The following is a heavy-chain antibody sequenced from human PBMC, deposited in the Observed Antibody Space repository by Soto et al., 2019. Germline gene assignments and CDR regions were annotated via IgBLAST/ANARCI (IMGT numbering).Heavy chain of an antibody. Sequence: EVPLVESGGGLVQPGRSLRLSCAASGFTFDDYAMHWVRQAPGKGLEWVSGISWNSGSIGYADSVKGRFTISRDNAKNSLYLQMNSLRAEDTALYYCAKEGGYGDYGGYYYYMDVWGNGTTVTVSS. V-gene: IGHV3-9*01. J-gene: IGHJ6*03. CDR2: ISWNSGSI. CDR3: AKEGGYGDYGGYYYYMDV. D-gene: IGHD4-17*01. CDR1: GFTFDDYA.